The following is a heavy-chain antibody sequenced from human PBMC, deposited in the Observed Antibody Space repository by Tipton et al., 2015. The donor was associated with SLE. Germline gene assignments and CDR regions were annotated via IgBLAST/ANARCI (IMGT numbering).Heavy chain of an antibody. CDR1: GFTFSSYA. D-gene: IGHD2-21*01. CDR2: ISGSGGST. V-gene: IGHV3-23*01. Sequence: SLRLSCAASGFTFSSYAMSWVRQAPGKGLEWVSAISGSGGSTYYADSVKGRFTISRDNSTSTLYLQMNSLKTEDTSLYYCATESYCGGGSCYYFDYWGQGTLVTVSS. J-gene: IGHJ4*02. CDR3: ATESYCGGGSCYYFDY.